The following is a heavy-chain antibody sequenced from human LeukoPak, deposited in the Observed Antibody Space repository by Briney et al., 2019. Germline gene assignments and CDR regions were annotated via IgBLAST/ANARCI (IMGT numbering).Heavy chain of an antibody. J-gene: IGHJ5*02. D-gene: IGHD1-1*01. CDR1: GGSFSGYY. Sequence: SETLSLTCAVYGGSFSGYYWNWIRQPPGKALEWIGEINHSGSTNYNPSLKSRVTISVDKSLRQFFLRLSPVTAADTAVYYCARERASNNYYNYFDPWGQGTQVTVSS. V-gene: IGHV4-34*01. CDR3: ARERASNNYYNYFDP. CDR2: INHSGST.